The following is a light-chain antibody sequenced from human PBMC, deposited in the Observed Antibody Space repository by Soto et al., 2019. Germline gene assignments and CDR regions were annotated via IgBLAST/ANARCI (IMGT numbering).Light chain of an antibody. CDR1: QSISNS. CDR2: AAS. V-gene: IGKV1-39*01. Sequence: DIQMTQSPSSLSAFVGDRITITCRASQSISNSLNCYQQQQGKAPHLLIYAASSLQSGVPSRFSGSGSGTDFTLTVSGLQPGDFATYYCQHTFSTHPTFGQGTKVEIK. J-gene: IGKJ1*01. CDR3: QHTFSTHPT.